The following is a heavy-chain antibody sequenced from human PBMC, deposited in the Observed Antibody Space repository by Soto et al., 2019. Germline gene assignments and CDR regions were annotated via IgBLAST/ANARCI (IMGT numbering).Heavy chain of an antibody. Sequence: QVQLVQSGAEVKKPGSSVKVSCKASGGTFSSYAISWVRQAPGQVLEWMGGIIPIFGTANYAQKFQGRVTITADESTSTDYMELSSLRSEDTAVYYCARDQNSGSYGTIDAFDIWGQGTMVTVSS. CDR2: IIPIFGTA. V-gene: IGHV1-69*01. J-gene: IGHJ3*02. D-gene: IGHD1-26*01. CDR1: GGTFSSYA. CDR3: ARDQNSGSYGTIDAFDI.